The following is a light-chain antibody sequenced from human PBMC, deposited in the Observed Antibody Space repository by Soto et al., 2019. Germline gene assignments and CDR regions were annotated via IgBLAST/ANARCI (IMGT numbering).Light chain of an antibody. CDR2: RNN. CDR3: AAWDDSLSVWV. J-gene: IGLJ3*02. V-gene: IGLV1-47*01. Sequence: QSVLTQPPSASGTPGQRVTISCSGSSSNIGSNYVYWYQQLPGTAPKLLIYRNNQRPSGVPDRFSGSKSGTSASRAISGLRSEDEADYYCAAWDDSLSVWVFGGGTKLTVL. CDR1: SSNIGSNY.